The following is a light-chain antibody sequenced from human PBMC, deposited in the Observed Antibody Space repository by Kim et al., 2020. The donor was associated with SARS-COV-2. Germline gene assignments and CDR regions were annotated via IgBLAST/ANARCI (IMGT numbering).Light chain of an antibody. J-gene: IGKJ2*01. CDR3: QQYGHSPPYT. Sequence: EIVLTQSPGTLSLSPGERATLSCRASQSVSSSFLAWYQHKPRRAPRLVIYGASNRATGIPDRFSGSGSGTDFTLTINRLEPEDFAVYYCQQYGHSPPYTFGQGTKLEIK. V-gene: IGKV3-20*01. CDR1: QSVSSSF. CDR2: GAS.